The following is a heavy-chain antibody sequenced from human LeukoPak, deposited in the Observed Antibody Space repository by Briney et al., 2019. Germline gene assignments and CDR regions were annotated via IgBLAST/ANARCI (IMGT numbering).Heavy chain of an antibody. V-gene: IGHV3-30*18. Sequence: GGSLRLSCAASGFTFSDYSMNWVRQAPGKGLEWVAVTAYDGTYKYYADSVKGRFTISRDTSKNTVYLQMNSLRDEDTAVYYCAKTRRAGSYYLHFDYWGQGTLVTVSS. CDR3: AKTRRAGSYYLHFDY. D-gene: IGHD1-26*01. CDR2: TAYDGTYK. CDR1: GFTFSDYS. J-gene: IGHJ4*02.